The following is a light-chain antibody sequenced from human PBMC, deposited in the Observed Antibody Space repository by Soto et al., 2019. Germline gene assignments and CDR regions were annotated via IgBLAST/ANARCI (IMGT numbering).Light chain of an antibody. J-gene: IGLJ2*01. CDR3: SSYAGNNNML. Sequence: QSALTQPPSASGSPGQSVTISCTGTSSDIGSYNYVSWYQQHPGKAPKVMIYDVTKRPSGVPDRFSGSKSGNTASLTVSGLQAEDEADYYCSSYAGNNNMLFGGGTKLPS. V-gene: IGLV2-8*01. CDR1: SSDIGSYNY. CDR2: DVT.